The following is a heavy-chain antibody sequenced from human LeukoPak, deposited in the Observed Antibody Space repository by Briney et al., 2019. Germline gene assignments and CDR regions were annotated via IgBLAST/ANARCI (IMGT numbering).Heavy chain of an antibody. V-gene: IGHV1-46*01. CDR1: GYTFTSYY. CDR2: INPSGGST. Sequence: ASVKVSCKASGYTFTSYYMHWVRQAPGQGLEWMGIINPSGGSTSYAQKFQGRVTMTRDTSTSTVYMELSSLRSEDTAVYYCARAASCSWYDYNLDYWGQGTLVTVSS. CDR3: ARAASCSWYDYNLDY. D-gene: IGHD6-13*01. J-gene: IGHJ4*02.